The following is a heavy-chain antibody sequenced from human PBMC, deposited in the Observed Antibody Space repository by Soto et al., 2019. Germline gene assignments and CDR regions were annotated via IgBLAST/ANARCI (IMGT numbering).Heavy chain of an antibody. Sequence: ASVKVSCKASGYTFTSYDINWVRQATGQGLEWMGWMNPNSGNTGYAQKFQGWVTMTRDTSISTAYMELSRLRSDDTAVYYCARGLSIAAAGTFYYFDYWGQGTLVTVSS. V-gene: IGHV1-8*01. CDR3: ARGLSIAAAGTFYYFDY. D-gene: IGHD6-13*01. CDR2: MNPNSGNT. J-gene: IGHJ4*02. CDR1: GYTFTSYD.